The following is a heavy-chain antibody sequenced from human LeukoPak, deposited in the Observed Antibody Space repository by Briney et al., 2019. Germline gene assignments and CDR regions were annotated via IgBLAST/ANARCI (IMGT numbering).Heavy chain of an antibody. V-gene: IGHV3-7*01. CDR1: GFTFSDYW. J-gene: IGHJ6*03. CDR2: IRHDGSEN. Sequence: PGGSLRLSCEGSGFTFSDYWMGWVRQAPGKGLEWVADIRHDGSENYYVDSVQGRFTISRDNAKNSLYLQMNSLRAEDTAVYYCARYRDWEWEVSYMDVWGKGTTVTVSS. D-gene: IGHD1-26*01. CDR3: ARYRDWEWEVSYMDV.